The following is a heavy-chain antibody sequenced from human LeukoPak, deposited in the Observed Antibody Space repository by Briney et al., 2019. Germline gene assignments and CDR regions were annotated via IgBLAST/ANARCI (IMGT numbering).Heavy chain of an antibody. CDR3: ARRKDHYYDSSGYYCYFDY. J-gene: IGHJ4*02. V-gene: IGHV4-59*01. D-gene: IGHD3-22*01. Sequence: PSETLSLTCTVSGGSISSYYWSWIRQPPGMGLEWIGCIYYSGSTNYNPSLKSGGTISVDTSKDKFSLRLTSVTAADTAVYYCARRKDHYYDSSGYYCYFDYWGQGTLVTVSS. CDR1: GGSISSYY. CDR2: IYYSGST.